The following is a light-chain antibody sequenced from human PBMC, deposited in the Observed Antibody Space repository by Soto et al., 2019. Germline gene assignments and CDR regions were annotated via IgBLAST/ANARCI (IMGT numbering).Light chain of an antibody. CDR1: QSVSSY. CDR2: DAS. J-gene: IGKJ2*01. V-gene: IGKV3-11*01. Sequence: EIVLTQSPATLSLSPGERATLSCRASQSVSSYLAWYQQKPGQAPRLLIYDASNRATGIPARFSGSGSGTDFTLTISSLETEDVAVYYGQQRSNWPPYTFGRGPKLEIK. CDR3: QQRSNWPPYT.